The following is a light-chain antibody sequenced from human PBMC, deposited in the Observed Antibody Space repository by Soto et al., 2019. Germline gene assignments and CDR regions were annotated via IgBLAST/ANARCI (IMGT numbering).Light chain of an antibody. J-gene: IGKJ2*01. CDR3: QQYNNWPYT. Sequence: EIVMTQSPATLSVSPGERAALSCRASQRVSSNFAWYQQKPGQAPRLLIYGASTRATGIPARCSGSGSGTEFTHTISSLQSEDFAVYYCQQYNNWPYTFGQGTKLEIK. CDR1: QRVSSN. V-gene: IGKV3-15*01. CDR2: GAS.